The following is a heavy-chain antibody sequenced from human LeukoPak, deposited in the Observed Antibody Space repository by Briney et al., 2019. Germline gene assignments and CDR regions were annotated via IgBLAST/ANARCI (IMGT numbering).Heavy chain of an antibody. V-gene: IGHV4-61*01. CDR2: IYYSGST. J-gene: IGHJ3*02. D-gene: IGHD6-19*01. CDR1: GGSVSSGSYY. CDR3: ASLGLSGWLPRPGAFDI. Sequence: PSETLSLTCTVSGGSVSSGSYYWSWIRQPPGKGLEWIGYIYYSGSTNYNPSLKSRVTISVDTSKNQFSLKLSSVTAADTAVYYCASLGLSGWLPRPGAFDIWGQGTMVTVSS.